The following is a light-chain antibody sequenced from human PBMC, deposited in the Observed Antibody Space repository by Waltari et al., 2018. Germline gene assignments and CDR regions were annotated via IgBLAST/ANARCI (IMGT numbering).Light chain of an antibody. J-gene: IGKJ1*01. CDR2: GAD. CDR3: QQYGNSHPA. V-gene: IGKV3-20*01. Sequence: EIVLTQSPDTLSLSPGERATLSCRASQSVSSTYLVWNQQKPGQAPRLLIYGADTRATGIPDRFSGSGSGTDFTLTISRLEPEDFAVYYCQQYGNSHPAFGPGTKVEIK. CDR1: QSVSSTY.